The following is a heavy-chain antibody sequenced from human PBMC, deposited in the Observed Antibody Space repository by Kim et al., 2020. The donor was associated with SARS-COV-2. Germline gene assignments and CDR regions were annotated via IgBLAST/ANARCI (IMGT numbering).Heavy chain of an antibody. CDR1: GGSFSGYY. D-gene: IGHD4-17*01. J-gene: IGHJ6*02. V-gene: IGHV4-34*01. CDR2: INHSGST. CDR3: ASLTTVKTEKYYYYYYGMDV. Sequence: SETQSLTCAVYGGSFSGYYWSWIRQPPGKGLEWIGEINHSGSTNYNPSLKSRVTISVDTSKNQFSLKLSSVTAADTAVYYCASLTTVKTEKYYYYYYGMDVWGQGTTVTVSS.